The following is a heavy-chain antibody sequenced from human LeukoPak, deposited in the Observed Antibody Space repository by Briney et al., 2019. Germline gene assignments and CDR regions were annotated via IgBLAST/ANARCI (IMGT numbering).Heavy chain of an antibody. D-gene: IGHD3-3*01. J-gene: IGHJ4*02. CDR2: INPNSGGT. CDR1: GYTFTGYY. V-gene: IGHV1-2*02. Sequence: GASVKVSCKASGYTFTGYYMHWVRQAPGQGLEWMGWINPNSGGTNYAQKFQGRVTMTRDTSISTAYMELSMLRSDDTAVYYCARSGIFGVVIQFDYWGQGTLVTVSS. CDR3: ARSGIFGVVIQFDY.